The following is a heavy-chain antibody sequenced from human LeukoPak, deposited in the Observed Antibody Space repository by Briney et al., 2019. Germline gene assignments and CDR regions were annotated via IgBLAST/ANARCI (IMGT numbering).Heavy chain of an antibody. Sequence: PGGSLRLSCEGSGFSFSSYWMTWVRQLPGKGPEWVANIRQDGSERYFADSVKGRFTISRDNAKKSVYLHMSSLRAEDTALYYCARSYYYGRGDAFDIWGQGTMVTVSS. CDR3: ARSYYYGRGDAFDI. J-gene: IGHJ3*02. V-gene: IGHV3-7*01. CDR2: IRQDGSER. D-gene: IGHD3-10*01. CDR1: GFSFSSYW.